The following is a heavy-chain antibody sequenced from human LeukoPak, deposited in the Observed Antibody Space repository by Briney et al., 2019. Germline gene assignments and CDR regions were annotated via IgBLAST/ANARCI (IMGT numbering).Heavy chain of an antibody. D-gene: IGHD2-8*02. V-gene: IGHV1-69*02. CDR3: ARGGRYCSGAVCWNHYGMDV. Sequence: SVKVSCKASGGTFSSYTISWVRQAPGQGLEWMGRIIPILGIANYAQKFQGRVTITADKSTSTAYMELSSLRSEDTAVYYCARGGRYCSGAVCWNHYGMDVWGQGTTVTVSS. CDR2: IIPILGIA. CDR1: GGTFSSYT. J-gene: IGHJ6*02.